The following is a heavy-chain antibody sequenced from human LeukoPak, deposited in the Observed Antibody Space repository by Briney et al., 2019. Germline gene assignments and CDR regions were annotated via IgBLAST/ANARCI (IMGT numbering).Heavy chain of an antibody. CDR1: GFTFSSYG. CDR2: ISYDGSNK. Sequence: GGSLRLSCAASGFTFSSYGMHWVRQAPGKGLEWVAVISYDGSNKYYADSVKGRFTISRDNSKNTLYLQMNSLRAEDTAVYYCAKGQQLATRGYFQHWGQGTLVTVSS. CDR3: AKGQQLATRGYFQH. V-gene: IGHV3-30*18. J-gene: IGHJ1*01. D-gene: IGHD6-13*01.